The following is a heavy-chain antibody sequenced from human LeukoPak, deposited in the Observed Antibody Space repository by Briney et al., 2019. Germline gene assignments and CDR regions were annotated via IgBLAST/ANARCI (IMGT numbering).Heavy chain of an antibody. CDR2: ISYDGSNK. J-gene: IGHJ4*02. CDR3: ARIFDF. CDR1: GFTFSSYA. V-gene: IGHV3-30-3*01. Sequence: VGALRLSCAASGFTFSSYAMHWGREAPGKGLEWVAVISYDGSNKHSADSVKGRFTISRDNSKNPLYLQMDSLKTDDTAFYYCARIFDFWGPATLLTVSS.